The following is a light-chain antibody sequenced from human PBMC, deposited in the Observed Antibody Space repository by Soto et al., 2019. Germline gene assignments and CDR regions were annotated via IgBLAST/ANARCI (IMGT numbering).Light chain of an antibody. CDR3: QKYNRAPWT. CDR1: QGITNY. V-gene: IGKV1-27*01. Sequence: DIQMTQSPSSLSASVGDRVTITCRASQGITNYLAWYQQKPGKVPKLLIYAASTLQSVVPSRFSGSGSGTDFTLTITSLQPEDVATYYCQKYNRAPWTLGKGTKLSIK. J-gene: IGKJ1*01. CDR2: AAS.